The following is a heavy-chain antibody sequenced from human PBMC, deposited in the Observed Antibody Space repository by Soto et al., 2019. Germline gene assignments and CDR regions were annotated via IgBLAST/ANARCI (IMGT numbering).Heavy chain of an antibody. J-gene: IGHJ4*02. CDR2: ISSSNNYI. V-gene: IGHV3-21*01. CDR1: GFTFSRFS. CDR3: ARVQSGSYSHYYFDY. D-gene: IGHD1-26*01. Sequence: LRLSCAASGFTFSRFSMNWARQAPGNGLEWVSYISSSNNYIYYADSVKGRFTISRDNAKNSLYLQMNTLRAEDTAVYYCARVQSGSYSHYYFDYWGQGTLVTVSS.